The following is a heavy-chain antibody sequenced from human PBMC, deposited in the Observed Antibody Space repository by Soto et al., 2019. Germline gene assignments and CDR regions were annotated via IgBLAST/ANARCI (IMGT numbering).Heavy chain of an antibody. Sequence: EVQLVESGGGLVKPGGSLRLSCAASGFTFSSYSMNWVRQAPGKGLEWVSSISSSSSYIYYADSVKGRFTISRDTVRNSLSLRMSSLRAEAAAVYYWARGYHSYDRSGYDKWDAFDIWGQGTMVTVSS. CDR3: ARGYHSYDRSGYDKWDAFDI. J-gene: IGHJ3*02. CDR1: GFTFSSYS. D-gene: IGHD3-22*01. CDR2: ISSSSSYI. V-gene: IGHV3-21*01.